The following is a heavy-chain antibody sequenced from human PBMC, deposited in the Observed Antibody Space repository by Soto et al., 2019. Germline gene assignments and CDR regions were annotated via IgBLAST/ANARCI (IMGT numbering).Heavy chain of an antibody. V-gene: IGHV1-18*01. Sequence: ASVKVSCKASGYTFTSYGISWVRQAPGQGLEWMGWISAYNGNTNYAQKLQGRVTMTTDTSTSTAYMELRSLRSDDTAVYYCARDLRRARGPMGFLEWGTDAFDIWGQGTMVTVSS. CDR3: ARDLRRARGPMGFLEWGTDAFDI. J-gene: IGHJ3*02. CDR1: GYTFTSYG. CDR2: ISAYNGNT. D-gene: IGHD3-3*01.